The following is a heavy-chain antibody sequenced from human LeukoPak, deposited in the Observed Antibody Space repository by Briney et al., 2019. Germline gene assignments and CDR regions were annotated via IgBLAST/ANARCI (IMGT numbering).Heavy chain of an antibody. Sequence: GGSLRLSCAASGFTFSSYGMHWVRQAPGQGLEWVAFVRYDGSNKYYADSVKGRFTISRDNSKNTLYLQMNSLRAEDTAVYYCAKDYYGSGSSNLFDPWGQGTLVTVSS. CDR3: AKDYYGSGSSNLFDP. J-gene: IGHJ5*02. D-gene: IGHD3-10*01. CDR1: GFTFSSYG. V-gene: IGHV3-30*02. CDR2: VRYDGSNK.